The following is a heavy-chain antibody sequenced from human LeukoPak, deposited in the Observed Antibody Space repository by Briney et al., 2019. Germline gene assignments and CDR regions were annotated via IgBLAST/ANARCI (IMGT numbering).Heavy chain of an antibody. V-gene: IGHV5-51*01. CDR1: GYRFTSYW. D-gene: IGHD2-2*02. Sequence: PGESLKISSKGSGYRFTSYWIGWVRPMPGKVLEWMGLVYPDDSDTRYSPSFQGQVTISADKSISTAYLQWSSLKASDTAMYYCAIGGDSTTSCYRCFDYWGQGTLVTVSS. J-gene: IGHJ4*02. CDR2: VYPDDSDT. CDR3: AIGGDSTTSCYRCFDY.